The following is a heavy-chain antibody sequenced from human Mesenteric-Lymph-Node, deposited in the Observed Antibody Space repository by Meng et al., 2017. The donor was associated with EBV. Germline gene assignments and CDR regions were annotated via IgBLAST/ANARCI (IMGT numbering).Heavy chain of an antibody. CDR1: GGSISSGGYY. Sequence: QVQLQESGPVLMKPSQTLSLTCAVSGGSISSGGYYWSWIRQPPGKGLEWIGYIYYSGSTYYNPSLKSRVTISVDTSKNQFSLKLSSVTAADTAVYYCARGEDSNWFDPWGQGTLVTVSS. J-gene: IGHJ5*02. D-gene: IGHD2-15*01. CDR3: ARGEDSNWFDP. V-gene: IGHV4-30-4*01. CDR2: IYYSGST.